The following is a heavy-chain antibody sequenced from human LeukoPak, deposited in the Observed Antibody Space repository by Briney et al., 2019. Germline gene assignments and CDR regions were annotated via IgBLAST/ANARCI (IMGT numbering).Heavy chain of an antibody. CDR2: IWYGGSNK. CDR3: ATHCSSTSCYMY. CDR1: GFTFNNYG. Sequence: PGGSLRLSCAASGFTFNNYGMHWVRQAPGKGLEWVAVIWYGGSNKYYADSVKGRFTISRDNPKNTLYLQMNSLRAEDTAVYYCATHCSSTSCYMYWGQGTLVTVSS. J-gene: IGHJ4*02. D-gene: IGHD2-2*02. V-gene: IGHV3-33*01.